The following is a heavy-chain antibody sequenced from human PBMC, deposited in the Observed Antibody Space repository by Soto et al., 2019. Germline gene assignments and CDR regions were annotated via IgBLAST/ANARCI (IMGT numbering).Heavy chain of an antibody. Sequence: GGSLRLSCAASGFSFSDFSMNWVRQVPGKGLEWVAFIDLSGTMTHYSESVKGRFTISKDKSKKTLYLQMNSLRAEDAAVYYCAKAGGQWLVLSSFDYWGQGTLVTVSS. CDR3: AKAGGQWLVLSSFDY. D-gene: IGHD6-19*01. CDR2: IDLSGTMT. CDR1: GFSFSDFS. V-gene: IGHV3-23*05. J-gene: IGHJ4*02.